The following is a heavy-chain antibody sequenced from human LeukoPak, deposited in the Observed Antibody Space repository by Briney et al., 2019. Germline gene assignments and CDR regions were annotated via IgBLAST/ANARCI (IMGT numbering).Heavy chain of an antibody. J-gene: IGHJ6*03. D-gene: IGHD5-18*01. Sequence: GGSLRLSCAASGFTFSSYWMSWVRQAPGKGLEWVANIKQDGSEKNYVDSVKGRFTISRDNAKNSLYLQMNSLRAEDTAVYYCARVKSGYSYGPHYYYYYYMDVWGKGATVTVSS. CDR1: GFTFSSYW. V-gene: IGHV3-7*04. CDR3: ARVKSGYSYGPHYYYYYYMDV. CDR2: IKQDGSEK.